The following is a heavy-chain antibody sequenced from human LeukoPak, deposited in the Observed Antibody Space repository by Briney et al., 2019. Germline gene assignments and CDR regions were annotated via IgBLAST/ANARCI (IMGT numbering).Heavy chain of an antibody. D-gene: IGHD3-9*01. Sequence: ASVKVSCKTSGYTFNDYYLHWVRQAPGQGLEWMGWINPSSGRTNYAPTLQGRVTMTTDTSISPAYLELSSLISGDTALYYCARDSSDILTGYYHFWGQGTLVTVSS. J-gene: IGHJ4*02. CDR1: GYTFNDYY. CDR3: ARDSSDILTGYYHF. V-gene: IGHV1-2*02. CDR2: INPSSGRT.